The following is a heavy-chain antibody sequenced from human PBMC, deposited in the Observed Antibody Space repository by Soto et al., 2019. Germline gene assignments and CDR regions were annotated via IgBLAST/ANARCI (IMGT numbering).Heavy chain of an antibody. D-gene: IGHD3-3*01. CDR3: VSDFGWYFRSGYMDV. J-gene: IGHJ6*03. CDR2: INEDSSYI. V-gene: IGHV3-21*02. Sequence: EVQLVESGGGLVKPGGSLRLSCAASGFDFSSDSMNWVRQAPGQGLEWVSSINEDSSYIYYAHALRGRFTISRDNAKESLYLQMNSLRAEDTAVYYCVSDFGWYFRSGYMDVWGDGATVTVSS. CDR1: GFDFSSDS.